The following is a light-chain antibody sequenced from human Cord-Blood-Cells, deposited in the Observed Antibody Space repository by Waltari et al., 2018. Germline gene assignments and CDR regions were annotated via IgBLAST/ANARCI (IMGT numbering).Light chain of an antibody. V-gene: IGLV2-14*01. J-gene: IGLJ2*01. CDR3: SSYTSSSTFVV. Sequence: QSALTQPASVSGSPGQSITISCTGTSSDVGGYNYVSWYQQHPGKAPKLMLYDVSKRPSRVSNRFSASKSGTTASLTISGLQAEDEADYYCSSYTSSSTFVVFGGGTKLTVL. CDR1: SSDVGGYNY. CDR2: DVS.